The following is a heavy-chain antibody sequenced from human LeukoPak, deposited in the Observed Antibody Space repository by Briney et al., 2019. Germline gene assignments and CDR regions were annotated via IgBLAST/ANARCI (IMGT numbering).Heavy chain of an antibody. V-gene: IGHV4-59*01. CDR3: ARATEFTVVRRALDN. CDR2: VSPTGDT. Sequence: PSETLSLTCSVSGASISDSFWSWVRQPPGKRLGWIGFVSPTGDTQYNPSLESRVSISADTSKNQFSLKLRSVTAADTAVYYCARATEFTVVRRALDNWGQGTLVTVSS. J-gene: IGHJ4*02. CDR1: GASISDSF. D-gene: IGHD3-10*01.